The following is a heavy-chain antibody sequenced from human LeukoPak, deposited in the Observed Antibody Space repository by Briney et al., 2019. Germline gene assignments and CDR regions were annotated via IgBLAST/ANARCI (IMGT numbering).Heavy chain of an antibody. V-gene: IGHV3-64*01. Sequence: GGSLRLSCAASGFSFSSFAMHWVRQAPGKGLEYVSAIGTNGDYTYYAQSVKGRFTISRDNSKNTLYLQMGSLRSDDMAVYYCARFGDGNDYWGQGTLVTVPS. CDR1: GFSFSSFA. CDR3: ARFGDGNDY. J-gene: IGHJ4*02. D-gene: IGHD5-24*01. CDR2: IGTNGDYT.